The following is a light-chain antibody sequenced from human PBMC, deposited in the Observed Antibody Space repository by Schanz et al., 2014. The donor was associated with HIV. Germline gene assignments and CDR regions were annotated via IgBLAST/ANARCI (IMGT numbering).Light chain of an antibody. CDR2: EVS. CDR1: SSDVGGYNY. V-gene: IGLV2-14*01. J-gene: IGLJ3*02. CDR3: SSYTTTNTWL. Sequence: QSALTQPASVSGSPGQSITISCTGTSSDVGGYNYVSWYQQHPGKAPKLMIYEVSERPSGVPDRFSGSKSGNTASLTVSGLQAEDEADYYCSSYTTTNTWLFGGGTKLTVL.